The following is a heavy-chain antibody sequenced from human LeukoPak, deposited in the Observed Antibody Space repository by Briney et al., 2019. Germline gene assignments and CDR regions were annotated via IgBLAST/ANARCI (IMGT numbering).Heavy chain of an antibody. CDR1: GFTFSSYT. CDR2: ISSSSSLI. D-gene: IGHD4-23*01. Sequence: PGGSLRLSCAASGFTFSSYTMNWARQAPGKGLQWVSSISSSSSLIYYADSVKGRFTISRDNAKNPLYLQMNSLRVEDTAVYYCASSVVNGNWGQGPLVTVSS. CDR3: ASSVVNGN. J-gene: IGHJ4*02. V-gene: IGHV3-21*01.